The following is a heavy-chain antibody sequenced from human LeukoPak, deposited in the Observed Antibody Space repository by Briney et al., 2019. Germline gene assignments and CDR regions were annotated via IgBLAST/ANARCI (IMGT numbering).Heavy chain of an antibody. J-gene: IGHJ4*02. CDR1: GGSISSGGYY. CDR3: AREISNYYGSGIYYPNPPPFDY. CDR2: IYYSGST. D-gene: IGHD3-10*01. Sequence: PSQTLSLTCTVSGGSISSGGYYWSWIRQHPGKGLEWIGYIYYSGSTYYNPSLKSRVTISVDTSKNQFSLKLSSVTVADTAVYYCAREISNYYGSGIYYPNPPPFDYWGQGTLVTVSS. V-gene: IGHV4-31*03.